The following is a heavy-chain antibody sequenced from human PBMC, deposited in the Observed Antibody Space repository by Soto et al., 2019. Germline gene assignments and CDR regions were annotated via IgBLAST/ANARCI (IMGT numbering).Heavy chain of an antibody. CDR3: AKEGSPPFFQH. V-gene: IGHV3-23*01. D-gene: IGHD3-10*01. CDR2: LSGSGSST. Sequence: PGGSLRLSCAASGFTFSSYAMSRVRQAPGKGLEWVSALSGSGSSTHYADSVKGRFTISRDNSKNTVSLLLNSLRADDTAVYYCAKEGSPPFFQHWGQGTLVTVSS. CDR1: GFTFSSYA. J-gene: IGHJ4*02.